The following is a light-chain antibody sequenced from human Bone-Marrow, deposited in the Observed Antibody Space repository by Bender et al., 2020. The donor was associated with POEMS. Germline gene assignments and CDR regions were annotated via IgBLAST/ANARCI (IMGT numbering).Light chain of an antibody. CDR2: DDG. Sequence: QSALTQPASVSGSPGQSITISCSGTTTDVGSYNRVSWYQHHPGKAPKLIIYDDGRRPSGGYNRFCASKSADTASPTIAGRQEEDEDDYYYSSYTDSSALVFGGGTKLTVL. J-gene: IGLJ2*01. V-gene: IGLV2-14*02. CDR3: SSYTDSSALV. CDR1: TTDVGSYNR.